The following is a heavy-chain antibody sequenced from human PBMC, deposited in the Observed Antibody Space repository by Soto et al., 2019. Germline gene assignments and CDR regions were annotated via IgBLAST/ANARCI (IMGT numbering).Heavy chain of an antibody. V-gene: IGHV3-15*07. CDR1: GFSVTNAW. J-gene: IGHJ6*02. CDR2: VYTSAEGGAT. D-gene: IGHD2-15*01. CDR3: TTGSVEGF. Sequence: PGGSLRLSCAASGFSVTNAWMNWVRQAPGKGLEWVGRVYTSAEGGATNYAAPVKGRFTISRDDSKNTVYLQMNSLMTEDTAVNYCTTGSVEGFWGQGTTVTVSS.